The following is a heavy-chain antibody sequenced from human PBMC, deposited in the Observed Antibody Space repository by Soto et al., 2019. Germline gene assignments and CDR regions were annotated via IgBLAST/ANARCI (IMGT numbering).Heavy chain of an antibody. Sequence: SETLFLTCTVSGGSISSYYWSWIRQPPGKGLEWIGYIYYSGSTNYNPSLKSRVTISVDTSKNQFSLKLSSVTAADTAVYYCASGGGRGYYWGGTDAFDIWGQGTMVTVSS. J-gene: IGHJ3*02. CDR2: IYYSGST. CDR3: ASGGGRGYYWGGTDAFDI. V-gene: IGHV4-59*01. D-gene: IGHD3-3*01. CDR1: GGSISSYY.